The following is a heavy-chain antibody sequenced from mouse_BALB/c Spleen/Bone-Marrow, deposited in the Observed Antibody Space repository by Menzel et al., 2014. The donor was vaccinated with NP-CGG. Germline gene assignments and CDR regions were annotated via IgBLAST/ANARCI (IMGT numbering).Heavy chain of an antibody. Sequence: QVQLQQSAAELVRPGASVTLSCKASGYTFISYWMHWVKQSPEQGLEWIGRIDPYDSETHYNQKFKDKAILTVDKSSSTAYMQLSSLTSEDSAVYYCARGRDYGVFAYWGQGTLVTVSA. CDR1: GYTFISYW. CDR2: IDPYDSET. J-gene: IGHJ3*01. D-gene: IGHD2-4*01. CDR3: ARGRDYGVFAY. V-gene: IGHV1-52*01.